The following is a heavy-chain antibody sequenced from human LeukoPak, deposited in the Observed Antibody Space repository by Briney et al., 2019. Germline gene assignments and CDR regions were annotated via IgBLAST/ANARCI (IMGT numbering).Heavy chain of an antibody. Sequence: ASVKVSCKASGYTFSSNYIQWVRQAPGQGLEWMGLINPSGGSTTYAQNFQGRVTMTSDTSTSTVYMQLSSLRSEDTAMYYCARDPTVITSSRITIFGVAKSPHNWFDPWGQGTLVTVSS. CDR1: GYTFSSNY. CDR3: ARDPTVITSSRITIFGVAKSPHNWFDP. D-gene: IGHD3-3*01. J-gene: IGHJ5*02. CDR2: INPSGGST. V-gene: IGHV1-46*01.